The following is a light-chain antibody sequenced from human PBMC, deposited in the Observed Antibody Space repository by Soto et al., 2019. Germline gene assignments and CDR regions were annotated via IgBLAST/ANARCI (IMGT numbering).Light chain of an antibody. V-gene: IGLV2-14*01. CDR2: DVS. Sequence: QSALTQPAFVSGSPGQSITISCTGTSSDVGGYKSVSWYQQHPDKAPTLMIFDVSNRPSGVSNRFSGSKSGNTASLTISGLQAEDEADYYCSSYGGSRTLVFGTGTKLTVL. CDR3: SSYGGSRTLV. J-gene: IGLJ1*01. CDR1: SSDVGGYKS.